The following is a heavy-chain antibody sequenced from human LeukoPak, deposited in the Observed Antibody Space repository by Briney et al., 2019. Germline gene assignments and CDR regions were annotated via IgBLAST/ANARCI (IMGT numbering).Heavy chain of an antibody. CDR3: ARLAFGYSSGWRTSNWFDP. J-gene: IGHJ5*02. D-gene: IGHD6-19*01. Sequence: LETLSLTCAVYGGSFSGYYWSWIRQPPGKGLEWIGEINHSGSTNYNPSLKSRVTISVDTSKNQFSLKLSSVTAADTAVYYCARLAFGYSSGWRTSNWFDPWGQGTLVTVSS. V-gene: IGHV4-34*01. CDR1: GGSFSGYY. CDR2: INHSGST.